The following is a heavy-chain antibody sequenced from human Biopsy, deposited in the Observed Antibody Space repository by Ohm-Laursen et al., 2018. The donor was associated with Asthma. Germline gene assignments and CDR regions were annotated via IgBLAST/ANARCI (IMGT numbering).Heavy chain of an antibody. CDR3: ARCQVGYSSGWSLLLKKIYYSGMDV. CDR2: IMTVFGTT. CDR1: GGAFSNFA. J-gene: IGHJ6*02. D-gene: IGHD6-19*01. V-gene: IGHV1-69*13. Sequence: ASVKVSCKAPGGAFSNFAISWVRQAPGQGLEWLGGIMTVFGTTNYAQKSQGRVTITADESTSTAYMEVTSLRSEDTAIYYCARCQVGYSSGWSLLLKKIYYSGMDVWGQGTAVTVSS.